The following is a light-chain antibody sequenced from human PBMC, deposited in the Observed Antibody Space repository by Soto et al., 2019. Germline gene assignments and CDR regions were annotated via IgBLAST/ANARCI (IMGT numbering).Light chain of an antibody. V-gene: IGKV1-5*03. CDR1: QSIVVW. CDR2: KAS. Sequence: GDRVAITCRASQSIVVWLAWYQQKPGKAPKLLIYKASNLQSGVPSRFSGSGSGTEFTLTINSLQPDDFATYYCQQYHSYPWTFGQGAEVEIK. CDR3: QQYHSYPWT. J-gene: IGKJ1*01.